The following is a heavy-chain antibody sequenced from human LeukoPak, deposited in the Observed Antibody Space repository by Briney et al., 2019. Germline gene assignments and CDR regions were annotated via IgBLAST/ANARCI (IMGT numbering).Heavy chain of an antibody. CDR3: ARGVPQYNWNDGVSWFDP. CDR1: GGTFSSYA. Sequence: SSVKVSCKASGGTFSSYAISWVRQAPGQGLEWMGGSIPIFGTAYYAQKFQGRVTITADESTGTAYMELSSLRAEDTAVYYCARGVPQYNWNDGVSWFDPWGQGTLVTVSS. CDR2: SIPIFGTA. J-gene: IGHJ5*02. V-gene: IGHV1-69*01. D-gene: IGHD1-1*01.